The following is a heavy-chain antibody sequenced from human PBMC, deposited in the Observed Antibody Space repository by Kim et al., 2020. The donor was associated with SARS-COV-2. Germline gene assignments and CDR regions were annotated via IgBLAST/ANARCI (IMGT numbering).Heavy chain of an antibody. J-gene: IGHJ5*02. CDR1: GFTFSNYA. Sequence: GGSLRLSCAASGFTFSNYAMYWVRQAPGKGLECVSSISGDERSTYYADSVKVRFTISRDNSKSTLYLQMNSLRVEDTAMYYCVGDRDASWGQGTLVTVSS. CDR2: ISGDERST. CDR3: VGDRDAS. V-gene: IGHV3-23*01.